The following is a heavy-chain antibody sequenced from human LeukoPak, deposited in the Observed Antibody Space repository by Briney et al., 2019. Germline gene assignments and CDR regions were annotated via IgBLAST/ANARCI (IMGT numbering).Heavy chain of an antibody. CDR1: GFTSSSYW. Sequence: GGSLRLSCAASGFTSSSYWMHWVRQAPGKGLVWVSRINSDGSSTDYVDSVKGRFTISRGSARNTVSLQMNSLRAEDTAVYYCASRWELLHWGQGTLVTVSS. CDR3: ASRWELLH. J-gene: IGHJ4*02. D-gene: IGHD1-26*01. V-gene: IGHV3-74*01. CDR2: INSDGSST.